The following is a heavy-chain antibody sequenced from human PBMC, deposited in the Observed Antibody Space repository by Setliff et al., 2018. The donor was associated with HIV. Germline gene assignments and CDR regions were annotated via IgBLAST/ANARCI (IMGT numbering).Heavy chain of an antibody. V-gene: IGHV4-39*07. J-gene: IGHJ6*03. CDR2: IYYSGRT. CDR3: AGEIAPAARLPNVGGPPPPGYYHYMDV. D-gene: IGHD2-8*01. CDR1: RGSISSTSHY. Sequence: PSETLSLTCIVSRGSISSTSHYWGWVRQSPGRRLERIGSIYYSGRTYYTPSLKSRVTMSVDTSTNQFSLDLTSVTAADTAVYFCAGEIAPAARLPNVGGPPPPGYYHYMDVWGKGTTGTV.